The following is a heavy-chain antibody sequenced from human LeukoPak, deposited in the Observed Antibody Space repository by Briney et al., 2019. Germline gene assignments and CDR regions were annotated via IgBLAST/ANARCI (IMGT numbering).Heavy chain of an antibody. V-gene: IGHV1-18*01. CDR3: ARDSGSYRDP. CDR1: GYTFTSYG. CDR2: INSNSGVT. D-gene: IGHD1-26*01. Sequence: GASVKVSCTASGYTFTSYGISWVRQAPGQGLEWMGWINSNSGVTKYAQKFQGRVTMTTDTSISTVYMELSSLTSDDTAVYYCARDSGSYRDPWGQGTLVTVSS. J-gene: IGHJ5*02.